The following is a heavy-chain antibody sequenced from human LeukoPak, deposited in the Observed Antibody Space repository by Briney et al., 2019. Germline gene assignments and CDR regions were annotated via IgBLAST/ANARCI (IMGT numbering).Heavy chain of an antibody. Sequence: GGSLRLSCAASGFTFSSYAMHWVRQAPGKGLEYVSAISSNGGSTYYANSVKGRFTISRDNSKNTLYLQMGSLRAEDMAVYYCARSDAYYDILTGYSNFDYWGQGTLVTVSS. CDR3: ARSDAYYDILTGYSNFDY. CDR2: ISSNGGST. V-gene: IGHV3-64*01. J-gene: IGHJ4*02. D-gene: IGHD3-9*01. CDR1: GFTFSSYA.